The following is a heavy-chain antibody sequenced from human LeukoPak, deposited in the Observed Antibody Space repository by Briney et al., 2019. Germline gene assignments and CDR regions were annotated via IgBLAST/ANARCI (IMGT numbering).Heavy chain of an antibody. V-gene: IGHV3-15*01. Sequence: PGGSLRLYCAASGFTFSNAWMSWVRQAPGKGLEWVGRIKSKADGGTTDYAAPVKARFTISRGDSKSTLYLQMNSLETEDTAVYFCTTDYYYDSGNTYYFDYWGQGTLVTVSS. CDR3: TTDYYYDSGNTYYFDY. CDR2: IKSKADGGTT. D-gene: IGHD3-10*01. J-gene: IGHJ4*02. CDR1: GFTFSNAW.